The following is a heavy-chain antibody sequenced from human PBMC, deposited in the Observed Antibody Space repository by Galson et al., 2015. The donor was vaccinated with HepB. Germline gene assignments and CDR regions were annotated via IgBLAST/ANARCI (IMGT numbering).Heavy chain of an antibody. V-gene: IGHV3-49*03. CDR2: IRSKAYGGTT. CDR1: GFTFGDYA. CDR3: TRDYSGGYCSSTSCYDYYYYGMDV. Sequence: SLRLSCAASGFTFGDYAMSWFRQAPGKGLEWVGFIRSKAYGGTTEYAASVKGRFTISRDDSKSIAYLQMNSLKTEDTAVYYCTRDYSGGYCSSTSCYDYYYYGMDVWGQGTTVTVSS. D-gene: IGHD2-2*01. J-gene: IGHJ6*02.